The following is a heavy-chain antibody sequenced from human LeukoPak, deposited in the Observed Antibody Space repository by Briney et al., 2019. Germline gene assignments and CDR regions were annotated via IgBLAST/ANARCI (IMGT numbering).Heavy chain of an antibody. CDR1: GYTFTSYD. CDR2: MNPNSGNT. CDR3: ARIDEGYNHAKDY. D-gene: IGHD5-24*01. J-gene: IGHJ4*02. Sequence: GSVKVSCKASGYTFTSYDINWVRQATGQGLEWMGWMNPNSGNTGYAQKFQGRVTMTRNTSISTAYMELSSLRSEDTAVYYCARIDEGYNHAKDYWGQGTLVTVSS. V-gene: IGHV1-8*01.